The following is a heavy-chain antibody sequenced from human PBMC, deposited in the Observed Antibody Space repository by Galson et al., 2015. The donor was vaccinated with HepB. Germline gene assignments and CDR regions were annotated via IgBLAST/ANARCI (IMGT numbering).Heavy chain of an antibody. V-gene: IGHV4-34*01. CDR3: ARGNWFHP. Sequence: TLSLTCAMYGGSFSNNYWSWIRQSPGKGLEWIGEINRNGTTTYNPSLKTRVTIVIDTSKNRFSLRLNSVIEADTAMYYCARGNWFHPWGQGTLVTVSS. J-gene: IGHJ5*02. CDR1: GGSFSNNY. CDR2: INRNGTT.